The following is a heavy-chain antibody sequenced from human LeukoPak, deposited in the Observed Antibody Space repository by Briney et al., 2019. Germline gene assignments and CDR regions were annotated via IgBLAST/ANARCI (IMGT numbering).Heavy chain of an antibody. CDR3: ARGPQWTSDAFDI. J-gene: IGHJ3*02. Sequence: GGALRLSCAASGFTYSSYSMNWVRQAPGKGLEWVSYISSSSSTIYYADSVKGRFTISRDNAKNSLYLQMNSLRAEDTAVYYCARGPQWTSDAFDIWGQGTMVTVSS. V-gene: IGHV3-48*04. D-gene: IGHD6-19*01. CDR1: GFTYSSYS. CDR2: ISSSSSTI.